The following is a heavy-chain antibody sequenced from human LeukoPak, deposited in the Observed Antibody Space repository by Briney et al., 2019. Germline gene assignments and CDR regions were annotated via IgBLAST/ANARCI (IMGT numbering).Heavy chain of an antibody. CDR1: GYTFTGYY. CDR2: MNPNSGNT. Sequence: ASVKVSCKASGYTFTGYYMHWVRQAPGQGLEWMGWMNPNSGNTGYAQKFQGRVTMTRNTSISTAYMELSSLRSEDTAVYYCARFPMGRYYYYGMDVWGQGTTVTVSS. D-gene: IGHD3-10*01. CDR3: ARFPMGRYYYYGMDV. V-gene: IGHV1-8*02. J-gene: IGHJ6*02.